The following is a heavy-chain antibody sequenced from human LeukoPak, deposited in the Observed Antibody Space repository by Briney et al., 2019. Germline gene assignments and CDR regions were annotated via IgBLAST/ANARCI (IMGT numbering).Heavy chain of an antibody. CDR2: FDPEDDET. CDR3: ATGTRNCSGGSCYSYWFDP. D-gene: IGHD2-15*01. CDR1: GYTLTELS. J-gene: IGHJ5*02. Sequence: ASLKVSCKVAGYTLTELSMHWVRHAPGKGLEWMVGFDPEDDETIYAQKFQGSVTMTNDTSTDTAYMELSSLRSEDTNVYYCATGTRNCSGGSCYSYWFDPWGQGTLVTVSS. V-gene: IGHV1-24*01.